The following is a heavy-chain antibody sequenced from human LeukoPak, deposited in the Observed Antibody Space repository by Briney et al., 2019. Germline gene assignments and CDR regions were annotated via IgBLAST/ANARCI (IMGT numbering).Heavy chain of an antibody. V-gene: IGHV3-21*01. CDR1: GFTFSNYS. J-gene: IGHJ4*02. CDR3: ARVYDFWSGYWGAFEY. CDR2: ISSSSSYI. D-gene: IGHD3-3*01. Sequence: GGSLRLSCVASGFTFSNYSMNWVRQAPGKGLEWVSSISSSSSYIYYADSVKGRFTISRDNAKNSLYLQMNSLRAEDTAVYYCARVYDFWSGYWGAFEYWGQGTLVTVSS.